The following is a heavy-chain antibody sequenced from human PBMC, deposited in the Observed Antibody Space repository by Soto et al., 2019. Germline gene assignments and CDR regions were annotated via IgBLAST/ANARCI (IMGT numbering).Heavy chain of an antibody. CDR1: GYTFTSYY. V-gene: IGHV1-46*01. CDR2: INPSGGST. D-gene: IGHD6-13*01. CDR3: ARRKDSMCVAAAGTELDY. Sequence: QMQLVQSGAEVKKPGASVKVSCKASGYTFTSYYMHWVRQAPGQGLELMGIINPSGGSTIYAQTFQGRVTMTSDTSTSTVYMELSSRRYEDTAVYYCARRKDSMCVAAAGTELDYWGQGTLVTVSS. J-gene: IGHJ4*02.